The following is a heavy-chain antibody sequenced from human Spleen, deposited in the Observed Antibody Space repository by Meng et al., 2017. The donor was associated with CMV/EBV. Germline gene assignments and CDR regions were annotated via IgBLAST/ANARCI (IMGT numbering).Heavy chain of an antibody. CDR1: GFTFSSYA. D-gene: IGHD6-13*01. V-gene: IGHV3-30-3*01. J-gene: IGHJ4*02. Sequence: QVQRVGAGGGWVQPGRSLRLSCAASGFTFSSYAMHWVRQAPGKGLEWVAVISYDGSNKYYADSVKGRFTISRDNSKNTLYLQMNSLRAEDTAVYYCARDEQLAPFDYWGQGTLVTVSS. CDR3: ARDEQLAPFDY. CDR2: ISYDGSNK.